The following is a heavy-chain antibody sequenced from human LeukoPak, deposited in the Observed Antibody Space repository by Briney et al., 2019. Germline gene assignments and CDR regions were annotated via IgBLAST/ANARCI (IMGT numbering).Heavy chain of an antibody. CDR3: TRGLAPSPDAFEI. CDR2: INPSGEFT. Sequence: VASVTVSCKASGYTFSSYFIHWVRQAPGQGLEWMGLINPSGEFTTYAQNFQGRVTMTRDMSTSTVYMELSSLRFDDTAVYYCTRGLAPSPDAFEIWGQGTMVSVFS. D-gene: IGHD3-10*01. J-gene: IGHJ3*02. V-gene: IGHV1-46*01. CDR1: GYTFSSYF.